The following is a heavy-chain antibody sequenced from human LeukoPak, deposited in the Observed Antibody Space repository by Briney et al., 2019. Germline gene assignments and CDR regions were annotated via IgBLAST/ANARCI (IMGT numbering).Heavy chain of an antibody. V-gene: IGHV3-64D*09. CDR1: GFTFSTYA. CDR3: VKWRAAMAPRDYYYGMDV. D-gene: IGHD6-6*01. J-gene: IGHJ6*02. Sequence: EGSLRLSCSASGFTFSTYAMHWVRQAPGKGLEYVSAISSDGGSTYYADSVKGTFTISRDNSKNTLYLQMSSLRPDDTAVYYCVKWRAAMAPRDYYYGMDVWGQGTTVTVSS. CDR2: ISSDGGST.